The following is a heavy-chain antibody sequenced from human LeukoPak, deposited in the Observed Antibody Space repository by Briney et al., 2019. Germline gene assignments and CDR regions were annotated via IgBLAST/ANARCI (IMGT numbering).Heavy chain of an antibody. CDR1: GYTLTGYY. CDR2: IHPNSGGT. J-gene: IGHJ5*02. V-gene: IGHV1-2*02. D-gene: IGHD1-1*01. Sequence: GASVTVSRKGSGYTLTGYYMHWVRQAPWQGLEWVGLIHPNSGGTNYAQKFQGRVTMTRGTSISTAYMELSRLRSDDTAVYYCAREAPRERGHSLVNWFDPWGQGTLVTVSS. CDR3: AREAPRERGHSLVNWFDP.